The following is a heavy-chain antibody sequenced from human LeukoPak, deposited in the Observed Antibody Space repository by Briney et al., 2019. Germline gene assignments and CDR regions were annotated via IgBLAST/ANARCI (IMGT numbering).Heavy chain of an antibody. V-gene: IGHV3-48*01. J-gene: IGHJ3*02. CDR2: ISSAGGTI. CDR3: ARGYSRAAFDI. CDR1: GFTFSNYL. Sequence: GGSLRLSCVGSGFTFSNYLMNWVRQAPGKGLEWVSFISSAGGTIYYADAVKGRFTVSRDNAKNSLLLQMNSLRAEDTALYYCARGYSRAAFDIWGQGTMVTVSS. D-gene: IGHD2-15*01.